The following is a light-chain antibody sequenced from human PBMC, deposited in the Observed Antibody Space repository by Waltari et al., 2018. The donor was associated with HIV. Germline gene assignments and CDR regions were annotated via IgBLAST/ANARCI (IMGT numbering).Light chain of an antibody. V-gene: IGLV8-61*01. J-gene: IGLJ3*02. CDR3: VLYMGSGIWV. CDR1: SGSVSTSYY. Sequence: QTVVTQEPSFSVSPGGTVTLTCGLSSGSVSTSYYTSWYQQTPGQTPRTLIYSTITRSSGVPDRVSGSILGNKAALTITGAQADDESDYYCVLYMGSGIWVFGGGTKLTVL. CDR2: STI.